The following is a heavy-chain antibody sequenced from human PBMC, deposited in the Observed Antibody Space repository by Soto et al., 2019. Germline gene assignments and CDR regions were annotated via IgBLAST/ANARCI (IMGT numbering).Heavy chain of an antibody. CDR2: IYYSGST. CDR1: GRSISSYY. Sequence: PETLSLTCTVSGRSISSYYWSWIRQPPGKGLEWIGYIYYSGSTNYNPSLKSRVTISVDTSKNQFSLKLSSVTAADTAVYYCASSLAVAGTGQFDYWGQGTLVTVSS. J-gene: IGHJ4*02. D-gene: IGHD6-19*01. CDR3: ASSLAVAGTGQFDY. V-gene: IGHV4-59*08.